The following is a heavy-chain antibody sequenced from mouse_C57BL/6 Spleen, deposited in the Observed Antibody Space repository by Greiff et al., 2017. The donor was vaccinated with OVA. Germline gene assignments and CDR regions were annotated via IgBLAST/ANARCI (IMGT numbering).Heavy chain of an antibody. CDR1: GYAFSSSW. V-gene: IGHV1-82*01. CDR2: IYPGDGDT. J-gene: IGHJ4*01. Sequence: VQLQQSGPELVKPGASVKISCKASGYAFSSSWMNWVKQRPGKGLEWIGRIYPGDGDTNYNGKFKGKATLTVDTSSSTAYMQLSSLASEDSAVYYCAKRAAQACDYYAMDCWGQGTSVTVSS. D-gene: IGHD3-2*02. CDR3: AKRAAQACDYYAMDC.